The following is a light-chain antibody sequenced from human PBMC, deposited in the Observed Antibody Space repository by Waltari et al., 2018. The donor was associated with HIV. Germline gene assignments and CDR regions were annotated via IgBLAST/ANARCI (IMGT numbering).Light chain of an antibody. J-gene: IGLJ3*02. CDR1: TPNIGSSS. Sequence: QSVLTQPPSASGTPGQRVTISCSGSTPNIGSSSVNWYQQFSRAAPKLLIFADGQRPSGVPDRFSGSKSGTSASPVISGLQSEDEADYYCSTWDDRLNGVVFGGGTRLTVV. CDR2: ADG. CDR3: STWDDRLNGVV. V-gene: IGLV1-44*01.